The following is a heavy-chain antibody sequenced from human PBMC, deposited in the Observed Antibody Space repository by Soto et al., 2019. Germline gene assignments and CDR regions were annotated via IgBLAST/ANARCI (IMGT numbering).Heavy chain of an antibody. CDR3: AVEYRSSSPTALDY. V-gene: IGHV3-15*07. D-gene: IGHD6-6*01. J-gene: IGHJ4*02. CDR1: DFPFSNAW. CDR2: IKSKTHGGTT. Sequence: GGSLRLSCAASDFPFSNAWINWVRQAPGKGLEWVGRIKSKTHGGTTDFAAPVKGRFAISRDNAKNSLYLQMNSLRAEDAAVYYCAVEYRSSSPTALDYWGQGTLVTVSS.